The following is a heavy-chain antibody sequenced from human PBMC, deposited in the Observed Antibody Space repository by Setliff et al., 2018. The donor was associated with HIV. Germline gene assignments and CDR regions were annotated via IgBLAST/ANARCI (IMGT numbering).Heavy chain of an antibody. CDR2: ISYDGSNK. J-gene: IGHJ6*02. V-gene: IGHV3-30*18. Sequence: PGGSLRLSCAASGFTFSSYGLHWVRQAPGKGLEWVAVISYDGSNKYYADSVKGRFTISRDNSKNTLYLQMNSLRAEDTAVYYCAKDLVRGIAVAGDSGRYYYYGMDVWGQGTTVTVSS. CDR1: GFTFSSYG. D-gene: IGHD6-19*01. CDR3: AKDLVRGIAVAGDSGRYYYYGMDV.